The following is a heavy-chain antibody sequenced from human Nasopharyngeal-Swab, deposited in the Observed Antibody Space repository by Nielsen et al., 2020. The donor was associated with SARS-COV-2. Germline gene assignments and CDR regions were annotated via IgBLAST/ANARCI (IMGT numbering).Heavy chain of an antibody. CDR2: IYYSGST. CDR1: CGSISSYY. CDR3: AKQNSGYDYEDNYYYYYMDV. J-gene: IGHJ6*03. V-gene: IGHV4-59*07. D-gene: IGHD5-12*01. Sequence: SDTLSLTSTVSCGSISSYYWSWFRQPPGMGLEWIGSIYYSGSTKYNPSLKSRVTISVDTSKNQFSLNLNSVTAADTAVYYRAKQNSGYDYEDNYYYYYMDVWGQGTTVTVSS.